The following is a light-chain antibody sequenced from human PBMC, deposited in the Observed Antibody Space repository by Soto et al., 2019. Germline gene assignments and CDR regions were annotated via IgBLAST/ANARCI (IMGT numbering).Light chain of an antibody. V-gene: IGKV1-9*01. CDR3: QQLNIDSYPIT. CDR1: QGISSF. CDR2: AAS. Sequence: IQLTQSPSSLSASIGDRVTITCRASQGISSFLAWDHKKPGKPPKLLIYAASTLQSGIPSRFSGSGSGTDFTLTISSLQPEDFATYYCQQLNIDSYPITFGQGTRLEIK. J-gene: IGKJ5*01.